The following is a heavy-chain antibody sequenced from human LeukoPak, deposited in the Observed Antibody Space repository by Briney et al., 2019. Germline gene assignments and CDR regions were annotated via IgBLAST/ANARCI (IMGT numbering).Heavy chain of an antibody. Sequence: SETLSLTCDVSGVSISTCCYYWTWIRQPPGKGLEWIGYKYYSGSTRYNSSLRSRLTISLDTSKNQFSLRLTSVTAADTAVYYCARGRSYGFDFDSWGPGTLVIVSS. V-gene: IGHV4-61*01. J-gene: IGHJ4*02. D-gene: IGHD5-18*01. CDR1: GVSISTCCYY. CDR2: KYYSGST. CDR3: ARGRSYGFDFDS.